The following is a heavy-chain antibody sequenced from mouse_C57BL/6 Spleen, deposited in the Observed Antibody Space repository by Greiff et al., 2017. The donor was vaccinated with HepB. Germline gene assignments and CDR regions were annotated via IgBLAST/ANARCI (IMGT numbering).Heavy chain of an antibody. V-gene: IGHV1-66*01. D-gene: IGHD1-1*01. CDR3: ARDPFYQRYFDV. CDR1: GYSFTSYY. CDR2: IYPGSGNT. J-gene: IGHJ1*03. Sequence: QVQLQQSGPELVKPGASVKISCKASGYSFTSYYIHWVKQRPGQGLEWIGWIYPGSGNTKYNEKFKGKATLTADTSSSTAYMQLISLTSEDSAVYYCARDPFYQRYFDVWGTGTTVTVSS.